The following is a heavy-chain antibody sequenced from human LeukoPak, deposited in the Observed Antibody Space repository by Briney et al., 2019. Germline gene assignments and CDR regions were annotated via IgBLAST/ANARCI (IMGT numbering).Heavy chain of an antibody. D-gene: IGHD2-21*02. CDR1: GFTVSSNY. J-gene: IGHJ6*02. V-gene: IGHV3-53*05. Sequence: GGSLRLSCAASGFTVSSNYMSWVRQAPGKGLEWVSVIYSGGSTYYADSVKGRFTISRDNSKNTLYLQMNSLRAEDTAVYYCAKDQIEWDCGGDCYPPSWYYYYGMDVWGQGTTVTVSS. CDR3: AKDQIEWDCGGDCYPPSWYYYYGMDV. CDR2: IYSGGST.